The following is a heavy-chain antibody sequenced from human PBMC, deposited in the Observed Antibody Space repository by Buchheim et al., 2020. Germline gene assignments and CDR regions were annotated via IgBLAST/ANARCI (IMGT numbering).Heavy chain of an antibody. V-gene: IGHV3-33*01. CDR2: IWYDGSNK. CDR3: ARDMTIGYYDFWSGYSPYYYYGMDV. Sequence: QVQLVESGGGVVQPGRSLRLSCAASGFTFSSYGMHWVRQAPGKGLEWVAVIWYDGSNKYYADSVKGRFTISRDNSKNTLYLQMNSLRAEDTAVYYCARDMTIGYYDFWSGYSPYYYYGMDVWGQGTT. D-gene: IGHD3-3*01. CDR1: GFTFSSYG. J-gene: IGHJ6*02.